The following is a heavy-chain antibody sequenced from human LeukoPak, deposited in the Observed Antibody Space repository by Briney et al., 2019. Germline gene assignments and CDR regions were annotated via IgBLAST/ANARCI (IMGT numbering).Heavy chain of an antibody. Sequence: GKSLRLSCAASGFTFSGYAMSWVRQAPGKGLEWVSTIIGSGGATYYADSVKGRLTISRDNSKNTLYLQMNTLRAEDTAVYYCAKGRGYCRGGSCYSGFDYWGQGTLVTVSS. CDR3: AKGRGYCRGGSCYSGFDY. CDR2: IIGSGGAT. CDR1: GFTFSGYA. V-gene: IGHV3-23*01. D-gene: IGHD2-15*01. J-gene: IGHJ4*02.